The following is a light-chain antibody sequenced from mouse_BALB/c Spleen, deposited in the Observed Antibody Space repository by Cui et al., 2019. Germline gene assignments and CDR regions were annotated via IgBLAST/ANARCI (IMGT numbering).Light chain of an antibody. Sequence: QIVLTQSPAIMSASPGEKVTMTCSASSSVSYMYCYQQKPGSSPRLLIYDTSNLASGVPVRFSGSGSGTSYSLTISRMEAEDAATYYCQQWSSYLTFGAGTKLELK. CDR3: QQWSSYLT. CDR2: DTS. J-gene: IGKJ5*01. CDR1: SSVSY. V-gene: IGKV4-55*01.